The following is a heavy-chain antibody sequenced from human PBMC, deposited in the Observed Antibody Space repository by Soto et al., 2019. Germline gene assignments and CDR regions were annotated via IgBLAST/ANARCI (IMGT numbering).Heavy chain of an antibody. Sequence: GGSLRLSCAASGFTFSSYSMNWVRQAPGKGLEWVSSISSSSSYIYYADSVKGRFTISRDNAKNSLYLQMNSLRAEDTAVYYCAREYSSGASNWFDPWGQGTLVTVSS. J-gene: IGHJ5*02. CDR3: AREYSSGASNWFDP. D-gene: IGHD6-19*01. V-gene: IGHV3-21*01. CDR2: ISSSSSYI. CDR1: GFTFSSYS.